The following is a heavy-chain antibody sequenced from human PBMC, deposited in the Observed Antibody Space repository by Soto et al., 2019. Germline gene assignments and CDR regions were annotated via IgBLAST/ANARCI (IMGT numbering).Heavy chain of an antibody. J-gene: IGHJ4*02. CDR2: ITDSGGDA. Sequence: GGSLRLSCVASGLTFGSRAMSWVRQAPGGGLEWVSSITDSGGDAKYADSVRGRFTISRDNSKNTLYLQMSSLRAEDSAVYYCARGSTDSYPGSRIFDFWGRGTLVTVSS. CDR3: ARGSTDSYPGSRIFDF. D-gene: IGHD3-10*01. CDR1: GLTFGSRA. V-gene: IGHV3-23*01.